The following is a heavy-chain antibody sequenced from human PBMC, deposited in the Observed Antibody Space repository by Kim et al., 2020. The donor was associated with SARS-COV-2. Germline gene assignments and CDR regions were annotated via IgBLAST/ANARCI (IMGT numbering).Heavy chain of an antibody. J-gene: IGHJ4*02. CDR2: T. D-gene: IGHD6-13*01. Sequence: TSHAHTVQGRFSITRDNSKNTLYLQMGSLRAEDTAVYYCAGGAIRQQLFDNWGQGTLVTVSS. V-gene: IGHV3-53*01. CDR3: AGGAIRQQLFDN.